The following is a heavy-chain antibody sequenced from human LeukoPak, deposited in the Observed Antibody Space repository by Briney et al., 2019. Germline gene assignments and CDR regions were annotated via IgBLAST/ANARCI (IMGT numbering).Heavy chain of an antibody. V-gene: IGHV4-59*08. CDR1: GGSISSYY. CDR2: IYYSGST. J-gene: IGHJ4*02. D-gene: IGHD1-20*01. Sequence: SETLSLTCTVSGGSISSYYWSWIRQPLGKGLEWIGYIYYSGSTNYNPSLKSRVTLSVDTSKNQFSLKLSSVTAADTAVYYCARGVSITGTTWDVVDYWGQGTLVTVSS. CDR3: ARGVSITGTTWDVVDY.